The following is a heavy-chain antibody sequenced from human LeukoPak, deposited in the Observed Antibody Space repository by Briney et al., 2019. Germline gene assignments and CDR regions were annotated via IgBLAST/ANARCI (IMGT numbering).Heavy chain of an antibody. CDR2: ISTTRSTI. V-gene: IGHV3-48*04. CDR1: GFTFSTYS. CDR3: ARGGYDFDY. D-gene: IGHD5-12*01. Sequence: GGSLRLSCAASGFTFSTYSMNWVRQAPGKGLEWVSYISTTRSTIYYADSVRGRFTISRDNAKNSLYLQMNSLRAEDTAVYYCARGGYDFDYWGQGTLVTVSS. J-gene: IGHJ4*02.